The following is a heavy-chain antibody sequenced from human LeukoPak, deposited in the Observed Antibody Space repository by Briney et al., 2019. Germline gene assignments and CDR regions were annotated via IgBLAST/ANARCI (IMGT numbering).Heavy chain of an antibody. Sequence: SETLSLTCTVSGGSISSSSYYWGWIRQPPGKGLDWIENINYNGDTYYNPSLKSRVTISVDTSKNQFSLKVSSVTAADTAVYYCVRLHSGTGNFDSWGQGALVTVSS. CDR3: VRLHSGTGNFDS. CDR1: GGSISSSSYY. D-gene: IGHD1-14*01. V-gene: IGHV4-39*07. J-gene: IGHJ4*02. CDR2: INYNGDT.